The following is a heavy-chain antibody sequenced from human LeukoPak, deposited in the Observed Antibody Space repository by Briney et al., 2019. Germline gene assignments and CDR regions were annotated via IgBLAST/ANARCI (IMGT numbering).Heavy chain of an antibody. J-gene: IGHJ4*02. V-gene: IGHV3-23*01. CDR3: AKGLGKATVTPLGY. CDR2: ISGSGGST. CDR1: GFTFSSYA. Sequence: GGSLRLSCAASGFTFSSYAMSWVRQAPGEGLEWVSGISGSGGSTYYADSVKGRFTISRDNSKNTLYLQVDSLRAEDTAVYYCAKGLGKATVTPLGYWGQGTLVTVSS. D-gene: IGHD4-11*01.